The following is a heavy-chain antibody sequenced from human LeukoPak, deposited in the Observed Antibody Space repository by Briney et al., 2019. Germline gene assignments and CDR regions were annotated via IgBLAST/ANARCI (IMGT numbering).Heavy chain of an antibody. D-gene: IGHD3-9*01. V-gene: IGHV3-11*04. J-gene: IGHJ1*01. Sequence: LSLTCTVSGGSISSSSYYWGWIRQAPGKGLEWVSYISTSGTTIYYADSVKGRFSISRDNAKNSLYLQMNSLRAEDTSVYYCARDILTGSQSRFQHWGQGTLVTVSS. CDR2: ISTSGTTI. CDR1: GGSISSSSYY. CDR3: ARDILTGSQSRFQH.